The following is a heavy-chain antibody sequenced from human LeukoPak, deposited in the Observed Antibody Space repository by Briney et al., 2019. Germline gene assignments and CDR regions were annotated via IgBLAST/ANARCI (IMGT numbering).Heavy chain of an antibody. CDR1: GFTFRTSG. Sequence: GGSLRLSCAASGFTFRTSGMHWVRQAPGKGLEWVTFIRYEGSDKYYGDSVKGRFTISRDNSKNTVSLQMNSLRDDDTAVYYCAKDYNDGFDIWGQGTMVTVSS. J-gene: IGHJ3*02. CDR2: IRYEGSDK. CDR3: AKDYNDGFDI. V-gene: IGHV3-30*02. D-gene: IGHD1-1*01.